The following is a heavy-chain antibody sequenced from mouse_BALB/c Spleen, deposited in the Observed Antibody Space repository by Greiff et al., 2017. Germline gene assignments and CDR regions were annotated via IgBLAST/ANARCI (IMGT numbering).Heavy chain of an antibody. CDR3: ARHDYGNPFAY. Sequence: EVQLVESGGGLVKPGGSLKLSCAASGFAFSSYDMSWVRQTPEKRLEWVAYISSGGGSTYYPDTVKGRFTISRDNAKNTLYLQMSSLKSEDTAMYYCARHDYGNPFAYWGQGTLVTVSA. CDR1: GFAFSSYD. J-gene: IGHJ3*01. D-gene: IGHD2-1*01. V-gene: IGHV5-12-1*01. CDR2: ISSGGGST.